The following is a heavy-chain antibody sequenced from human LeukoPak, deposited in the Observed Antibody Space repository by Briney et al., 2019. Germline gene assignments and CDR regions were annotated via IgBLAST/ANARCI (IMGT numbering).Heavy chain of an antibody. D-gene: IGHD2-2*02. CDR3: ARQPIVVVPAAIDDYYYYYMDV. Sequence: SETLSLTCTVSGGSISSYYWSWIRQPPGKGLEWIGSIYYSGSTYYNPSLKSRVTISVDTSKNQFSLKLSSVTAADTAVYYCARQPIVVVPAAIDDYYYYYMDVWGKGTTVTVSS. J-gene: IGHJ6*03. CDR1: GGSISSYY. V-gene: IGHV4-39*01. CDR2: IYYSGST.